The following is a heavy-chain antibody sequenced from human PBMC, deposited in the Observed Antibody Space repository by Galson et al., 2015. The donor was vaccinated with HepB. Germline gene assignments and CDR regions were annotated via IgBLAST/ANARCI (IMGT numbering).Heavy chain of an antibody. V-gene: IGHV4-34*01. CDR3: ARGRASRYSS. J-gene: IGHJ5*02. CDR1: GGSFSGYY. Sequence: SETLSLTCAVYGGSFSGYYLTWIRQAPGKGLQWIGEISPRGSTDYNPSLKSRVSMSVDTSKNQFSLKLSSVTAADTALYYCARGRASRYSSWGQGTLVTVSS. D-gene: IGHD5-12*01. CDR2: ISPRGST.